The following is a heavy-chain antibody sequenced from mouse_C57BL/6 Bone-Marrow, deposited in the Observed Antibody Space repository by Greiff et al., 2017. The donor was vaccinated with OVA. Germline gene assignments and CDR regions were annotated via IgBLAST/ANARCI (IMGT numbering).Heavy chain of an antibody. D-gene: IGHD1-1*01. CDR2: IDPENGDT. Sequence: EVQLQQSGAELVRPGASVKLSCTASGFNIKDDYMHWVKQRPEQGLEWIGWIDPENGDTEYASKFQGKATITADTSSNTAYLQLSRLTSEDTAVYYCTSSWANYYGSSYGDYYAMDYWDQGTSVTVSS. V-gene: IGHV14-4*01. CDR1: GFNIKDDY. CDR3: TSSWANYYGSSYGDYYAMDY. J-gene: IGHJ4*01.